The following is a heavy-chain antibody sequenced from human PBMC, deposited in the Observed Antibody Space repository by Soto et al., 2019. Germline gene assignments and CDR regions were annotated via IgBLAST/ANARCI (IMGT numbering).Heavy chain of an antibody. V-gene: IGHV4-59*01. CDR3: ARAGGYYGDYPNFDY. CDR1: GSSISPYY. J-gene: IGHJ4*02. D-gene: IGHD4-17*01. Sequence: SETLSLTCIVSGSSISPYYWTWIRQPPGKGLEWLGNVYYRGTTNYNPSLKSRITMSVDMSKNYCSLKLTSVTAADTAVYFCARAGGYYGDYPNFDYWGQGVLVTVSS. CDR2: VYYRGTT.